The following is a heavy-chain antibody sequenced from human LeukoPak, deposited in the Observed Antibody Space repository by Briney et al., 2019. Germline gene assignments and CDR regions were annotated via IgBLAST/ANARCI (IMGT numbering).Heavy chain of an antibody. J-gene: IGHJ4*02. CDR1: GGTFSSYA. CDR3: AREGGSEYYFDY. V-gene: IGHV1-69*05. Sequence: SVKVSCKASGGTFSSYAISWVRQAPGQGLEWMGGIIPIFGTANYAQKFQGRVTITTDESTSTAYMELSSLRSEDTAVYYCAREGGSEYYFDYWGQGTLVTVSS. D-gene: IGHD3-16*01. CDR2: IIPIFGTA.